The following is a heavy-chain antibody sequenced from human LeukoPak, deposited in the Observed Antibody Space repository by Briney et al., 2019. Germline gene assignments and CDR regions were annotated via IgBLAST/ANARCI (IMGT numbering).Heavy chain of an antibody. D-gene: IGHD3-3*01. Sequence: ASVKVSCKASGYTFTSYGISWVRQAPGQGLEWMGWISTYNGNTNYAQKLQGRVTMTTDTSTSTAYMELRSLRSDDTAVYYCARGTDYDFWGGYSSGNWFDPWGQGTLVTVSS. CDR1: GYTFTSYG. J-gene: IGHJ5*02. CDR2: ISTYNGNT. V-gene: IGHV1-18*01. CDR3: ARGTDYDFWGGYSSGNWFDP.